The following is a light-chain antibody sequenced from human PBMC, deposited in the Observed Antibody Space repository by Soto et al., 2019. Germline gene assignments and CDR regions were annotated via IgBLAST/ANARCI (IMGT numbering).Light chain of an antibody. J-gene: IGKJ2*01. Sequence: EIVRMQSPATLSVSPGECVTLSCRGSQSVRCTHLAWYHQKTGQAHRLLIYDASNRATGIPARLSGSGSGTEFTLTINTLQPEDLAVYYGQQYYQWPSYTVGQVTKVDLK. CDR1: QSVRCTH. CDR2: DAS. V-gene: IGKV3D-15*01. CDR3: QQYYQWPSYT.